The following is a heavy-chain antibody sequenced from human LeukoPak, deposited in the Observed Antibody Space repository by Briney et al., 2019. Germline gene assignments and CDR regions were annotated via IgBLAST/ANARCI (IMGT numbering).Heavy chain of an antibody. CDR3: ATDQQLVTEVAFDI. CDR1: GYTFTSYG. J-gene: IGHJ3*02. Sequence: GASVKVSCKASGYTFTSYGISWVRQAPGQGLEWMGGFDPEDGETIYAQKFQGRVTMTEDTSTDTAYMELSSLRSEDTAVYYCATDQQLVTEVAFDIWGQGTMVTVSS. D-gene: IGHD6-13*01. CDR2: FDPEDGET. V-gene: IGHV1-24*01.